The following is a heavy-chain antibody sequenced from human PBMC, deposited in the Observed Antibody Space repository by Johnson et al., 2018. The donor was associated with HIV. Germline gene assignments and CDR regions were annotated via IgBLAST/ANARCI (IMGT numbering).Heavy chain of an antibody. V-gene: IGHV3-30*03. Sequence: QMSLVESGGGVVQPGRSPRLSCAASGLTFSSYGMPWVRQAPGKGLEWVAVISYDGSNKYSADSVKGRFTIASDNSKNTLYLQMNSLRAEDTAVYYCASDSSGYDERGEKDAFDIWGQGTMVTVSS. D-gene: IGHD3-22*01. CDR3: ASDSSGYDERGEKDAFDI. CDR1: GLTFSSYG. CDR2: ISYDGSNK. J-gene: IGHJ3*02.